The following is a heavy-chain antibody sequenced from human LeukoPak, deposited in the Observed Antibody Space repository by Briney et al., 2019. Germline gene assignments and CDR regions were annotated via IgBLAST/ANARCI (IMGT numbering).Heavy chain of an antibody. CDR1: GFTFSSYA. D-gene: IGHD6-19*01. J-gene: IGHJ4*02. Sequence: GGSLRLSCAASGFTFSSYAMSWVRQAPGKGLEWVSAISGSGGSTYYADSVKGRFTISRDNSKNTLYLQMNSLRAEDTAVYYCAKDRVSHSSGWRALYYFDYWGQGTLVTVSS. CDR2: ISGSGGST. CDR3: AKDRVSHSSGWRALYYFDY. V-gene: IGHV3-23*01.